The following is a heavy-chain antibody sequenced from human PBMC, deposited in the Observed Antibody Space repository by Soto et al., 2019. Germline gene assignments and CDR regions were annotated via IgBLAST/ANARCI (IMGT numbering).Heavy chain of an antibody. CDR3: ARGDYGGNAYYGMDV. CDR1: GGTFSTYA. V-gene: IGHV1-69*12. CDR2: IIPLFDTA. D-gene: IGHD4-17*01. J-gene: IGHJ6*02. Sequence: QVQLVQSGAEVKKPGSSVKVSCKASGGTFSTYAISWVRQAPGQGLEWMGGIIPLFDTANYAQKFQGRVTITADDSTSTAYMELSNLRSEDTAVYYCARGDYGGNAYYGMDVWGQGTTVTVSS.